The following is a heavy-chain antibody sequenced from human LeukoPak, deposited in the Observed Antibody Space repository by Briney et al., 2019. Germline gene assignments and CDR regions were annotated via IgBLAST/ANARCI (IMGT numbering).Heavy chain of an antibody. CDR1: GGSISSSSY. V-gene: IGHV4-4*02. CDR2: IYHSGST. D-gene: IGHD4-17*01. CDR3: ARASHDYGDYSHFDY. J-gene: IGHJ4*02. Sequence: SETLSLTCTVSGGSISSSSYHWSWVRQPPGKGLEWIGEIYHSGSTNYNPSLKTRVTISVDKSKNQFSLKLSSVTAADTAVYYCARASHDYGDYSHFDYWGQGTLVTVSS.